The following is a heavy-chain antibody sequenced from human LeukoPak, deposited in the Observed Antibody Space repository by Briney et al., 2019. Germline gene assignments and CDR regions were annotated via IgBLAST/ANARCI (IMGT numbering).Heavy chain of an antibody. CDR3: AELMERDAFDI. V-gene: IGHV3-30-3*01. D-gene: IGHD1-26*01. CDR2: ISYDGSNK. Sequence: GGSLRLSCAASGFTFSSYAMHWVRQAPGKGLEWVAVISYDGSNKYYADSVKGRFTISRDNSKNTLYLQMNSPRAEDTAVYYRAELMERDAFDIWGQGTMVTVSS. CDR1: GFTFSSYA. J-gene: IGHJ3*02.